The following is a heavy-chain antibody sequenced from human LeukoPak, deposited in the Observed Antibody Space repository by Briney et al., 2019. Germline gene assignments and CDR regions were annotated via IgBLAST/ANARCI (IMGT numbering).Heavy chain of an antibody. D-gene: IGHD3-3*01. Sequence: GGSLRLSCAASEFTFSSYAMSWVRQAPGKGLEWVSAISGSGGSTYYADSVKGRFTISRDNSKNTLYLQMNSLRAEDTVVYYCAKDMAIFGVVTTFDPWGQGTLVTVSS. J-gene: IGHJ5*02. CDR3: AKDMAIFGVVTTFDP. CDR1: EFTFSSYA. CDR2: ISGSGGST. V-gene: IGHV3-23*01.